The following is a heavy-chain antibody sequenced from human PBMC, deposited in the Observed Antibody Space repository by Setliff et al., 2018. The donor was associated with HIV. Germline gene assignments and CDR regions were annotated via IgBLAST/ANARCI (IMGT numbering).Heavy chain of an antibody. J-gene: IGHJ1*01. CDR3: TRGPARRYPGSTVYGL. Sequence: NPSETMSLTCGLYGGPLSGYCWTLIRQSPEKGLEWIGEINDSGDTKYNPSLMRRLSMSVEKSKNEFSLKVTSLTAADTAVYFCTRGPARRYPGSTVYGLWGQGTPVTVSS. V-gene: IGHV4-34*01. CDR1: GGPLSGYC. D-gene: IGHD1-26*01. CDR2: INDSGDT.